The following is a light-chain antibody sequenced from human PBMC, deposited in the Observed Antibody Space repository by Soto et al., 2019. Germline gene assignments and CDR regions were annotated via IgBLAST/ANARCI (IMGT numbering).Light chain of an antibody. V-gene: IGKV3-20*01. CDR3: QQYGVSPRT. CDR1: QSVSSSY. J-gene: IGKJ1*01. Sequence: EIVLTQSPGTLSLSPGERATLSCRASQSVSSSYLAWYQQTPGTAPRLLIYGASSRATGIPDRFSGRGSGTDFTLTISRLEPEDFEVYYCQQYGVSPRTFGQGTKVDIK. CDR2: GAS.